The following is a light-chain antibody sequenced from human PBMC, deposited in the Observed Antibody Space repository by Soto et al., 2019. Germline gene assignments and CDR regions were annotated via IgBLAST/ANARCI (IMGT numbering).Light chain of an antibody. CDR1: QSVSSTY. J-gene: IGKJ5*01. CDR2: GAF. Sequence: EIVLTQSPGTLSLSPGERATLSCRASQSVSSTYLAWYQLKPGQAPSLLIYGAFRRATGIPDRFSGSGSGTDFPLTISRLEPEDFAVYYYQQYDTSPFTFPQRTRLQIK. V-gene: IGKV3-20*01. CDR3: QQYDTSPFT.